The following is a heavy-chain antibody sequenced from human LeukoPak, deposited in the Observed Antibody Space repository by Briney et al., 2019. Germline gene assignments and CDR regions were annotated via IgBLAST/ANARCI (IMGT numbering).Heavy chain of an antibody. CDR3: AKDSDTSGWYPDY. Sequence: PGGSLRLSCAASGFTFSSYGMHWVRQAPGKGLEWVRLTSHDGSNQYYADAVKGRFTISRDNSKNTLYLQMHSLRAEDTAVYFCAKDSDTSGWYPDYWGQGTLVTVSS. CDR2: TSHDGSNQ. CDR1: GFTFSSYG. V-gene: IGHV3-30*18. J-gene: IGHJ4*02. D-gene: IGHD6-19*01.